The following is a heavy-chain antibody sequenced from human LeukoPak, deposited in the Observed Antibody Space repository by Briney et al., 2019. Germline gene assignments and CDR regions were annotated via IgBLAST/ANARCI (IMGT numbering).Heavy chain of an antibody. CDR1: GFTFSDYY. CDR2: ISSSGSTI. Sequence: GGSLRLSCAASGFTFSDYYMSWIRQAPGKGLEWVSYISSSGSTIYYADSVKGRFTISRDNAKNSLYLQMNSLRAEDTAVYYCASLITIFGVVHYMDVWGKGTTVTVSS. CDR3: ASLITIFGVVHYMDV. V-gene: IGHV3-11*04. D-gene: IGHD3-3*01. J-gene: IGHJ6*03.